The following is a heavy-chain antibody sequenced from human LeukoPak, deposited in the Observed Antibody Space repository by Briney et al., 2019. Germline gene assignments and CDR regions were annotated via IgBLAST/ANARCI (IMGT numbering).Heavy chain of an antibody. J-gene: IGHJ5*02. V-gene: IGHV4-34*01. CDR1: IDSFSNYH. Sequence: SETLSLTCAVYIDSFSNYHWNWIRQTPAKGMEWIGEVNESGGTNISPSLRSRVILSVDTSKNQFSLKLISVTVADTAIYYCSRGQGATVPQVGKNWFDPWGQGTRVTVSS. CDR2: VNESGGT. D-gene: IGHD1-26*01. CDR3: SRGQGATVPQVGKNWFDP.